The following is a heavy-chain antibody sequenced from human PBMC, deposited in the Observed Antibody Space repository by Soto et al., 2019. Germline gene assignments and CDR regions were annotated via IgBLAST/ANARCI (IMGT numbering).Heavy chain of an antibody. CDR2: ISSTTNYI. V-gene: IGHV3-21*06. CDR1: GFTYTRYS. CDR3: ARESEDLTSNFDY. J-gene: IGHJ4*02. Sequence: GSLRLSCAASGFTYTRYSMNWVRQAPGKGLEWVSSISSTTNYIYYGDSMKGRFTISRDNAKNSLYLEMNSLRAEDTAVYYCARESEDLTSNFDYWGQGTLVTVSS.